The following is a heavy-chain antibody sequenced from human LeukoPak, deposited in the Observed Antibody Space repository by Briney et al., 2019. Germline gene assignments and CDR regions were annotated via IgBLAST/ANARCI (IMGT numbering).Heavy chain of an antibody. CDR1: GGSISSYY. Sequence: SETLSLTCTVSGGSISSYYWSWIRQPPGKGLGGIGYIYYSGSTNYNPSLKSRVTISVDTSKNQFSLKLSSVTAADTAVYYCARGKLGRSYFDYWGQGTLVTVSS. CDR2: IYYSGST. V-gene: IGHV4-59*01. J-gene: IGHJ4*02. D-gene: IGHD1-26*01. CDR3: ARGKLGRSYFDY.